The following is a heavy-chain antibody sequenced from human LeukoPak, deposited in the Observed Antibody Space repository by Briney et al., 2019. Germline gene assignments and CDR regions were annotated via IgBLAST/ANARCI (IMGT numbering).Heavy chain of an antibody. CDR1: GHTFTGYY. D-gene: IGHD3-10*02. Sequence: ASVKVSCKASGHTFTGYYVYWVRQAPGQGLEWMGWMNPNVGGANFPQKFQGRVTVTSDPAISAAYMELRRLKSDDTAVYYCARGVFGESLESWGQGTLVTVSS. CDR3: ARGVFGESLES. CDR2: MNPNVGGA. V-gene: IGHV1-2*02. J-gene: IGHJ4*02.